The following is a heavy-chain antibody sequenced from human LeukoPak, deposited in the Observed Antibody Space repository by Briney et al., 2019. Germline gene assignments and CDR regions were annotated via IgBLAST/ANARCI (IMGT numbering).Heavy chain of an antibody. V-gene: IGHV1-69*04. CDR1: GGTFSSYA. CDR3: ARSVAGLYCSSTSCPLDY. J-gene: IGHJ4*02. CDR2: IIPILGIA. Sequence: SVKVSFKASGGTFSSYAISWVRQAPGQGLEWMGRIIPILGIANYAQKFQGRVTITADKSTSTAYMELSSLRSEDTAVYYCARSVAGLYCSSTSCPLDYWGQGTLVTVSS. D-gene: IGHD2-2*01.